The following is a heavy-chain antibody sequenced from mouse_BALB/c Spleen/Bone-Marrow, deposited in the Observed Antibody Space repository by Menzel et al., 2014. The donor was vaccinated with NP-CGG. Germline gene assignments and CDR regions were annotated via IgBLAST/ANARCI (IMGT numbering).Heavy chain of an antibody. J-gene: IGHJ2*02. Sequence: EVKVVESGGGLVQPGGSLKLSCAASGFTFSSHGMSWVRQTPDKRLELVATINSNGGSTYYPDSEKGRFTISRDYAKNTLCLQMSRLKSEDTARYYCARGYDNDYWGQGTSLTVSS. V-gene: IGHV5-6-3*01. CDR3: ARGYDNDY. CDR1: GFTFSSHG. CDR2: INSNGGST. D-gene: IGHD2-1*01.